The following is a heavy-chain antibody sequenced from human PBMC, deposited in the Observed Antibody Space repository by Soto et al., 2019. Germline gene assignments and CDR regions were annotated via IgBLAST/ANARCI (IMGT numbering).Heavy chain of an antibody. CDR3: ARDLCTNGVCYTYAFDI. CDR2: INPNSGGT. Sequence: GASVKVSCKASGYTFTGYYIHWVRQAPGQGLEWMGWINPNSGGTNYAQKFQGWVTMTRDTSISTAYMELSRLRSDDTAVYYCARDLCTNGVCYTYAFDIWGQGTMVTVSS. V-gene: IGHV1-2*04. J-gene: IGHJ3*02. D-gene: IGHD2-8*01. CDR1: GYTFTGYY.